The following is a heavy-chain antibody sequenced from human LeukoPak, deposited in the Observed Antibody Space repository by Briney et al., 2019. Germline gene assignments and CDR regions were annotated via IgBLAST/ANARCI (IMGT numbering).Heavy chain of an antibody. CDR2: IKQDGSGK. CDR1: GFTFGTYW. D-gene: IGHD2-21*02. J-gene: IGHJ4*02. Sequence: GGSLRLSCAASGFTFGTYWMSWVRQAPGKGLEWVVHIKQDGSGKYYMDSVKGRFTISRDNAKNSLFLQMNTLRAEDTAVYYCARDCGGDCNSDYWGQGTLVTVSS. CDR3: ARDCGGDCNSDY. V-gene: IGHV3-7*01.